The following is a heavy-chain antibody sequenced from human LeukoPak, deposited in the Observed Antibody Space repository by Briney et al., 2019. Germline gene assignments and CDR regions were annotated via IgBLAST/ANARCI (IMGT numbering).Heavy chain of an antibody. CDR3: ARFDGGYFDY. CDR2: IYYSGST. V-gene: IGHV4-31*03. Sequence: SETLSLTCTVSGGSISSGGYYWSWIRQHPGKGLEWIGYIYYSGSTYYNPSLKSRVTISVDTSKNQFSLKLSSVTAADTAVYYCARFDGGYFDYWGQGTLVTVSS. D-gene: IGHD4-23*01. J-gene: IGHJ4*02. CDR1: GGSISSGGYY.